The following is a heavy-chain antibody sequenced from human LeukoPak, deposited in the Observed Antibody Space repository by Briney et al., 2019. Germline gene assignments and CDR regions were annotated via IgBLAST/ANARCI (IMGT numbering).Heavy chain of an antibody. V-gene: IGHV4-59*01. J-gene: IGHJ3*02. CDR3: ARDGGIAAAGTGAFDI. Sequence: SETLSLTCTVSGGSISSYYWSWIRQPPGKGLEWIGYIYYSGSTNYNPSLKSRVTISVDTSKNQFSLKLSSVTAADTAVYYCARDGGIAAAGTGAFDIWGQGTMVTVSS. CDR1: GGSISSYY. CDR2: IYYSGST. D-gene: IGHD6-13*01.